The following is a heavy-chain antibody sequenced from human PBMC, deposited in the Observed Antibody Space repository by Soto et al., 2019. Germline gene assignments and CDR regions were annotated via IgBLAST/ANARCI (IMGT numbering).Heavy chain of an antibody. V-gene: IGHV3-7*01. J-gene: IGHJ4*02. CDR3: ARGLTYDFWSGYDRYYFDY. Sequence: GGSLRLSCAASGFTFSSYWMSWVRQAPGKGLEWVANIKQDGSEKYYVDSVKGRFTISRDNAKNSLYLQMNSLRAEDTAVYYCARGLTYDFWSGYDRYYFDYWGQGTLVTVSS. CDR2: IKQDGSEK. D-gene: IGHD3-3*01. CDR1: GFTFSSYW.